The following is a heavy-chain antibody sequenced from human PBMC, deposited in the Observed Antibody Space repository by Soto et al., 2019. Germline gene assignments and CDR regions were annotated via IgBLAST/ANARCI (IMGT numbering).Heavy chain of an antibody. Sequence: ASVKVAFKAAGYTFTSYGISWVLQAPGQGLEWMGWISAYNGNTNYAQKLQGRVTMTTDTSTSTAYMELRSLRSDDTAVYYCARGVVTQAPFDYWGQGTLVTVSS. CDR3: ARGVVTQAPFDY. CDR2: ISAYNGNT. CDR1: GYTFTSYG. D-gene: IGHD2-15*01. J-gene: IGHJ4*02. V-gene: IGHV1-18*01.